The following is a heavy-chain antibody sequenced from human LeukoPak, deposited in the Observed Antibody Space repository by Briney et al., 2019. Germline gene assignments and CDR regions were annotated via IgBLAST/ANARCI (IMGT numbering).Heavy chain of an antibody. J-gene: IGHJ6*03. CDR3: ARKPTQYYYYYYYMDV. Sequence: GGSLRLSCAASGFTFSSYSMNWVRQAPGKGLEWVSSISSSSSYIYYADSVKGRFTISGDNAKNSLYLQMNSLRAEDTAVYYCARKPTQYYYYYYYMDVWRKGTTVTVSS. CDR1: GFTFSSYS. V-gene: IGHV3-21*01. CDR2: ISSSSSYI.